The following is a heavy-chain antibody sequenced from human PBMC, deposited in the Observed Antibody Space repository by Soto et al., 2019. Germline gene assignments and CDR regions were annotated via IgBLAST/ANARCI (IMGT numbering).Heavy chain of an antibody. D-gene: IGHD3-3*01. CDR3: ARAPIFAYYYYGMDV. V-gene: IGHV4-34*01. CDR2: INHSGST. Sequence: SETLSLTCAVYGGSFSGYYWSWIRQPPGKGLEWIGEINHSGSTNYNPSLKSRVTISVDTSKNQFSLKLSSVTAADTAVYYCARAPIFAYYYYGMDVWGQGTKVTVYS. J-gene: IGHJ6*02. CDR1: GGSFSGYY.